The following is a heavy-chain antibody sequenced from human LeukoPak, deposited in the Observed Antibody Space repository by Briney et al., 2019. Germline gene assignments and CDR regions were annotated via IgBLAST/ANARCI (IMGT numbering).Heavy chain of an antibody. Sequence: SETLSLTRTVSGGSISSYYWSWIRQPPRKGLEWVGYIYTSGSTNYNPSLKSRVTISVDTSKNQFSLKLSSVTAADTAVYYCARLGVDSYYYYYMDVWGKGTTVTVSS. D-gene: IGHD3-10*01. CDR1: GGSISSYY. V-gene: IGHV4-4*09. J-gene: IGHJ6*03. CDR3: ARLGVDSYYYYYMDV. CDR2: IYTSGST.